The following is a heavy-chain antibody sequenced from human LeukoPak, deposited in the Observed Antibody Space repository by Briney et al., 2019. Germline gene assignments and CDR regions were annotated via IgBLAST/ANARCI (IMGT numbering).Heavy chain of an antibody. CDR3: ARAYYYDSSGYYQGNWFDP. CDR1: GGSISSSSYY. Sequence: SETLSLTCTVSGGSISSSSYYWGWIRQPPGKGLEWIGSIYYSGSTYYNPSLKSRVTISVDTSKNQFSLKLSSVTAADTAVYYCARAYYYDSSGYYQGNWFDPWGQGTLVTVSS. V-gene: IGHV4-39*07. CDR2: IYYSGST. D-gene: IGHD3-22*01. J-gene: IGHJ5*02.